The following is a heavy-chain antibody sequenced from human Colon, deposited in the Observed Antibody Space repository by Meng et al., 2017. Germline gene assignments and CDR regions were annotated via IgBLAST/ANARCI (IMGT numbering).Heavy chain of an antibody. CDR2: ISQSGTT. CDR1: SGSISSSNW. V-gene: IGHV4-4*02. D-gene: IGHD3-9*01. CDR3: VRQGMTSYSWGY. Sequence: QVQRQESGPGLVKPSVTLSLTCAFSSGSISSSNWWSWVRQPPGKGLEWIGEISQSGTTYYNPSLKSRVTITGDWSKNQFSLNLNSVTAADTALYYCVRQGMTSYSWGYWGQGTLVTVPS. J-gene: IGHJ4*02.